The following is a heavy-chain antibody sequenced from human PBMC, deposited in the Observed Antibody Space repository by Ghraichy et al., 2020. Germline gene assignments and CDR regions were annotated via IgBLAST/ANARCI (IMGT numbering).Heavy chain of an antibody. CDR3: ARASWCGGDCYSGWFDP. Sequence: SETLSLTCTVSGGSISSGGYYWSWIRQHPGKGLEWIGYIYYSGSTYYNPSLKSRVTISVDTSKNQFSLKLSSVTAADTAVYYCARASWCGGDCYSGWFDPWGQGTLVTVSS. D-gene: IGHD2-21*02. J-gene: IGHJ5*02. V-gene: IGHV4-31*03. CDR1: GGSISSGGYY. CDR2: IYYSGST.